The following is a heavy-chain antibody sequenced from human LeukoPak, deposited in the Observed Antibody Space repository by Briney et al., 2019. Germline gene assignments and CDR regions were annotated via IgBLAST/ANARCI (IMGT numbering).Heavy chain of an antibody. J-gene: IGHJ5*02. CDR1: GGSISSSSYY. V-gene: IGHV4-39*01. CDR2: IYYSGST. CDR3: ARVVAARPAWFDP. D-gene: IGHD6-6*01. Sequence: PSETLSLTCTVSGGSISSSSYYWGWIRQPPGKGLECIGSIYYSGSTYYNPSLKSRVTISVDTSKNQFSLKLSSVTAADTAVYYCARVVAARPAWFDPWGQGTLVTVSS.